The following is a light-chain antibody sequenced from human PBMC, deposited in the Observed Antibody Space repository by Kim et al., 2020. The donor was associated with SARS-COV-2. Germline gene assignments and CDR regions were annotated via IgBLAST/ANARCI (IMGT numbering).Light chain of an antibody. CDR3: CSYAGSQNYV. CDR1: SSDVGGYNY. J-gene: IGLJ1*01. CDR2: EVR. V-gene: IGLV2-8*01. Sequence: GQSGAMSCTGTSSDVGGYNYVSWYEQHPGEAPKLCIYEVRQRPSGVPDRVSGSKSGNTASLTVTGRQDEDEDDYYCCSYAGSQNYVFGTGTKVTVL.